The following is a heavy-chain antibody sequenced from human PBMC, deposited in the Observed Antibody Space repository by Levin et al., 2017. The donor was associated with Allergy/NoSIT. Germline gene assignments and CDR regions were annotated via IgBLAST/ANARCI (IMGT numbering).Heavy chain of an antibody. CDR2: IKSKTDGGTT. J-gene: IGHJ4*02. Sequence: GGSLRLSCAASGFTFSNAWMSWVRQAPGKGLEWVGRIKSKTDGGTTDYAAPVKGRFTISRDDSKNTLYLQMNSLKTEDTAVYYCTTSSGVFDWLYYNMYFDYWGQGTLVTVSS. CDR3: TTSSGVFDWLYYNMYFDY. CDR1: GFTFSNAW. V-gene: IGHV3-15*01. D-gene: IGHD3-9*01.